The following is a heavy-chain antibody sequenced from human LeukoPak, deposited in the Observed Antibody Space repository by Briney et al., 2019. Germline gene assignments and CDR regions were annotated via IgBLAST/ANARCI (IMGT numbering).Heavy chain of an antibody. J-gene: IGHJ1*01. D-gene: IGHD1-1*01. CDR1: GHTLTVHY. CDR3: AREGQLGLDN. V-gene: IGHV1-2*02. CDR2: ITLHSGDT. Sequence: ASVKVSCKASGHTLTVHYIHWVRQGPGQSLKWLGWITLHSGDTHYAQKYQGRLTMTSDTSISTGYMELSRLQFDDTAVYYCAREGQLGLDNWGQGTLVTVSS.